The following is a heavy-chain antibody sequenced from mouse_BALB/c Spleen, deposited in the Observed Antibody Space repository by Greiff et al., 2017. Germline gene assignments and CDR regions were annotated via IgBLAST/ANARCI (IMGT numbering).Heavy chain of an antibody. J-gene: IGHJ2*01. CDR1: GFTFSSYA. CDR2: ISSGGSYT. Sequence: EVKLMESGGGLVKPGGSLKLSCAASGFTFSSYAMSWVRQSPEKRLEWVAEISSGGSYTYYPDTVTGRFTISRDNAKNTLYLEMSSLRSEDTAMYYCARETFDYWGQGTTLTVSS. CDR3: ARETFDY. V-gene: IGHV5-9-4*01.